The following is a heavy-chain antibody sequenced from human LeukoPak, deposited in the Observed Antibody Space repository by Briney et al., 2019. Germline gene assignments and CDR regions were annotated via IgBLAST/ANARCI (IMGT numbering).Heavy chain of an antibody. V-gene: IGHV3-48*01. J-gene: IGHJ4*02. D-gene: IGHD2-2*02. Sequence: GGSLRLSCAASGFTFTTYSMNWVRQAPGKGLEWLAFIDSSNNIYYADSVKGRFTISRDNARNSLYLQMNSLRAEDTAVYYCARYCSSTSCYNYWGQGTLVTVSS. CDR3: ARYCSSTSCYNY. CDR2: IDSSNNI. CDR1: GFTFTTYS.